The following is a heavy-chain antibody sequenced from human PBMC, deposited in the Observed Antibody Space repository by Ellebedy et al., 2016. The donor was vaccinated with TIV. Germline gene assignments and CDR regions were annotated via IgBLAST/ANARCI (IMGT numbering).Heavy chain of an antibody. D-gene: IGHD2-2*02. CDR2: IIPIFGTA. CDR1: GYTFTSYG. CDR3: ARDVSDCSSTSCYRDVFWFDP. Sequence: SVKVSXXASGYTFTSYGISWVRQAPGQGLEWMGGIIPIFGTANYAQKFQGRVTITADESTSTAYMELSSLRSEDTAVYYCARDVSDCSSTSCYRDVFWFDPWGQGTLVTVSS. J-gene: IGHJ5*02. V-gene: IGHV1-69*13.